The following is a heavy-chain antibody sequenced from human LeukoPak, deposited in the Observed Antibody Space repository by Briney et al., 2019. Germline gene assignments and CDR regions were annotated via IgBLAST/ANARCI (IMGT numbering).Heavy chain of an antibody. CDR2: INPNSGGS. D-gene: IGHD3-3*01. Sequence: ASVKVSCKASGYTFIGYYIHWVRQAPGQGLEWMGWINPNSGGSDYEQKFQGRVTMTRDTSISAAYMELSRLRSDDTAVYYCARGQDDHYDFWSGYYSYWGQGTLVTVSS. V-gene: IGHV1-2*02. J-gene: IGHJ4*02. CDR3: ARGQDDHYDFWSGYYSY. CDR1: GYTFIGYY.